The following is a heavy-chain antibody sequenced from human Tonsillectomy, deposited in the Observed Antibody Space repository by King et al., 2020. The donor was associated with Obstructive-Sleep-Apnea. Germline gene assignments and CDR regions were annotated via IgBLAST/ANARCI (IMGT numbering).Heavy chain of an antibody. CDR1: GFSLSNGRMG. Sequence: TLKESGPVLVKPTETLTLTCTVSGFSLSNGRMGVSWIRQPPGKALEWLAHIFSNDEKSYSTSLRSRLTISKDTSKSQVVLTMTNMDPLDTATYYCARIGYYYDSSGYYSVYLDRWGQGTLVTVSS. CDR3: ARIGYYYDSSGYYSVYLDR. V-gene: IGHV2-26*01. J-gene: IGHJ5*02. CDR2: IFSNDEK. D-gene: IGHD3-22*01.